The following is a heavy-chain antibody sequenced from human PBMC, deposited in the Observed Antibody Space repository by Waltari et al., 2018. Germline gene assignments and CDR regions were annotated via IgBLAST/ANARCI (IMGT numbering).Heavy chain of an antibody. CDR2: INAGNGNT. Sequence: QVQLVQSGAEVKKPGASVKVSCKASGYTFTSYAMHWVRQAPGQRLEWMGWINAGNGNTKYSQKFQGRVTITRDTSASTAYMELSSLRSEDTAVYYCARRVLQDYYYYGMDVWGQGTTVTVSS. CDR3: ARRVLQDYYYYGMDV. V-gene: IGHV1-3*01. CDR1: GYTFTSYA. D-gene: IGHD4-4*01. J-gene: IGHJ6*02.